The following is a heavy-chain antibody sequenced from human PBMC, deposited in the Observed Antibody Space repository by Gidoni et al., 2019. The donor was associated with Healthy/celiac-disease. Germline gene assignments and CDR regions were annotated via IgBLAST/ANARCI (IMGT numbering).Heavy chain of an antibody. CDR1: GFTFSSYA. CDR3: ARDQGWITMHIDAFDI. D-gene: IGHD3-10*01. CDR2: ISYDGSNK. V-gene: IGHV3-30-3*01. J-gene: IGHJ3*02. Sequence: QVQLVESGGGVVQPGRSLRLSCAASGFTFSSYAMHWVRQAPGKGLEWVAVISYDGSNKYYADSVKGRFTISRDNSKNTLYLQMNSLRAEDTAVYYCARDQGWITMHIDAFDIWGQGTMVTVSS.